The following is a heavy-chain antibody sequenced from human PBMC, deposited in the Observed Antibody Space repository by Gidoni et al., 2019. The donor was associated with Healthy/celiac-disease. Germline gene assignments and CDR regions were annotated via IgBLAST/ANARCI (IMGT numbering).Heavy chain of an antibody. CDR2: TYYRGST. CDR3: ARVPPYDFWSGFQLRLTRPAEDYYYYYMDV. Sequence: QVQLQESGPGLWKPSETLSLTCTVSGGSISSYYWSWRRQPPGKRLEWIGYTYYRGSTNYNPSLKSRVTISVDTSKNQFSLKLSSVTAADTAVYDCARVPPYDFWSGFQLRLTRPAEDYYYYYMDVWGKGTTGTVSS. V-gene: IGHV4-59*01. J-gene: IGHJ6*03. D-gene: IGHD3-3*01. CDR1: GGSISSYY.